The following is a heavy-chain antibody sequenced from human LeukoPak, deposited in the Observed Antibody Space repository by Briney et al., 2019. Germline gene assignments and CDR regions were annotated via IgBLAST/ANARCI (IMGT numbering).Heavy chain of an antibody. Sequence: SETLSLTCTVSGGSISSYYWSWIRQPAGEGLEWIGYIYYSGSAYYNPSLKSRVTISVDTSKDQFSLKLSSVTAADTAVYYCARGLARFHGSASDYWGQGALVTVSS. CDR3: ARGLARFHGSASDY. J-gene: IGHJ4*02. D-gene: IGHD2-2*03. CDR1: GGSISSYY. CDR2: IYYSGSA. V-gene: IGHV4-59*06.